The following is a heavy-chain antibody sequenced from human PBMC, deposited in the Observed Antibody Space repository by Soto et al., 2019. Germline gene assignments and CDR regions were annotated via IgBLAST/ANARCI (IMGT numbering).Heavy chain of an antibody. CDR2: IYHSGST. Sequence: SETLSLTCAVSGGSISSGGYSWSWIRQPPGKGLEWIGYIYHSGSTYYNPSLKSRVTISVDRSKNQFSLKLSSVTAADTAVYYCASVACCGGDCYGGFAPRGQGTLVTVSS. CDR1: GGSISSGGYS. J-gene: IGHJ5*02. D-gene: IGHD2-21*02. V-gene: IGHV4-30-2*01. CDR3: ASVACCGGDCYGGFAP.